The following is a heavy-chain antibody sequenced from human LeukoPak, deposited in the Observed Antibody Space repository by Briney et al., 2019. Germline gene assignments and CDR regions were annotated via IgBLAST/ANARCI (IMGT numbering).Heavy chain of an antibody. J-gene: IGHJ4*02. CDR2: IKLDGSEK. D-gene: IGHD3-3*01. CDR3: ARDQYDTWSRRGNFDS. Sequence: GGSLRLSCAASGCTFRTYWMHWVRQAPGKGLEWVANIKLDGSEKNYVDSVKGRFTISRDNTKNSLYLQMNSLRAEDTAVFYCARDQYDTWSRRGNFDSWGQGTLVIVSS. V-gene: IGHV3-7*03. CDR1: GCTFRTYW.